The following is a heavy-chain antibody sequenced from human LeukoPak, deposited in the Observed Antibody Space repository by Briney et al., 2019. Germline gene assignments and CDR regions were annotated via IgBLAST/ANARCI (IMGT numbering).Heavy chain of an antibody. Sequence: GGSLRLSCAASGFTFSSYWMSWVRQAPGKGLEWVANIKQDGSEKYYVDSVKGRFTISRDNAKNSLYLQMNSLRAEDTAVYYCAFYSGSYAEDAFDIWGQGTMVTVSS. CDR1: GFTFSSYW. CDR2: IKQDGSEK. V-gene: IGHV3-7*01. D-gene: IGHD1-26*01. CDR3: AFYSGSYAEDAFDI. J-gene: IGHJ3*02.